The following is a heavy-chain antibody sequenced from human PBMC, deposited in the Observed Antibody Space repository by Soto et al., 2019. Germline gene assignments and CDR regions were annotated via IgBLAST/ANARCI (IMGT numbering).Heavy chain of an antibody. D-gene: IGHD3-3*01. J-gene: IGHJ4*02. CDR1: GFTFSSYG. Sequence: LRLSCAASGFTFSSYGMHWVRQAPGKGLEWVAVIWYDGSNKFYADSVKGRFTISRDNSKNTLYLQMNSLRAEDTAVYYCARDGGDYDFWNGYYFDYWGQGTLVTVSS. CDR3: ARDGGDYDFWNGYYFDY. V-gene: IGHV3-33*01. CDR2: IWYDGSNK.